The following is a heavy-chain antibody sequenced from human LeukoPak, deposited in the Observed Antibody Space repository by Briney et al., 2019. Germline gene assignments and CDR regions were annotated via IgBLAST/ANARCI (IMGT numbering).Heavy chain of an antibody. CDR1: GGTFSSYA. V-gene: IGHV1-69*13. CDR3: ARDRFWNYYDSSGYYCAFDI. D-gene: IGHD3-22*01. CDR2: IIPIFGTA. J-gene: IGHJ3*02. Sequence: SVKVSCKASGGTFSSYAISWVRQAPGQGLEWMGGIIPIFGTANYAQKFQGRVTITADESTSTAYMELSSLRSEDTAVYYCARDRFWNYYDSSGYYCAFDIWAKGQWSPSLQ.